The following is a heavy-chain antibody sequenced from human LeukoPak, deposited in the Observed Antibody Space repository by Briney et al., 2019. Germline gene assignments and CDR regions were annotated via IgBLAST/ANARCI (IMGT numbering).Heavy chain of an antibody. J-gene: IGHJ4*02. Sequence: GESLKISCEGSGYTFTSYWIAWVRQMPGKGLEWMGIIYPGDSDTRYSPSFQGQVTISADKSISTAYLQWSSLKASDTAMYYCARGYYGSGSYYNFGHYFDYWGQGTLVTVSS. D-gene: IGHD3-10*01. V-gene: IGHV5-51*01. CDR1: GYTFTSYW. CDR3: ARGYYGSGSYYNFGHYFDY. CDR2: IYPGDSDT.